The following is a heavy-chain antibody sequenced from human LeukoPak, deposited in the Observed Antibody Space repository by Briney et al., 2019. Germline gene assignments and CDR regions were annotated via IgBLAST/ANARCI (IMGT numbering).Heavy chain of an antibody. V-gene: IGHV1-46*01. D-gene: IGHD5-18*01. Sequence: XXXHWVRQAPGQGLEWMGIINPSGGSTSYAQKFQGRVTMTRDTSTSTVYMELSSLRSEDTAVYYCARFRYNYWGQGTLVTVSS. CDR3: ARFRYNY. J-gene: IGHJ4*02. CDR2: INPSGGST. CDR1: XX.